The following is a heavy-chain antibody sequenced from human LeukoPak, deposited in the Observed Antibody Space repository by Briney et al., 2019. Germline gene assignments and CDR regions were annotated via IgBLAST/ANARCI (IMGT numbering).Heavy chain of an antibody. D-gene: IGHD3-22*01. CDR1: GYTFTSYY. Sequence: ASVKVSCKASGYTFTSYYMHWVRQAPGQGLEWMGITNPSGGSTSYAQKFQGRVTMTRDTSTSTVYMELSSLRSEDTAVYYCARGGSAGWLFFPNWFDPWGQGTLVTVSS. CDR3: ARGGSAGWLFFPNWFDP. V-gene: IGHV1-46*01. J-gene: IGHJ5*02. CDR2: TNPSGGST.